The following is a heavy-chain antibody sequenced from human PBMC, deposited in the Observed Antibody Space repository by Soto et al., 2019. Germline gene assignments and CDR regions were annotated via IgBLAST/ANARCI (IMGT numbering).Heavy chain of an antibody. CDR3: ARGNGDTHDAFDI. V-gene: IGHV3-9*01. CDR1: GFTFDDYA. Sequence: EVQLVESGGGLVQPGRSLRLSCAASGFTFDDYAMHWVRQAPGKGLEWVSGIRWNSGSIGYADSVKGRFTSSRDNAKNSLYLQMNSLRAEDTALYYCARGNGDTHDAFDIWGQGTMVTVSS. D-gene: IGHD4-17*01. J-gene: IGHJ3*02. CDR2: IRWNSGSI.